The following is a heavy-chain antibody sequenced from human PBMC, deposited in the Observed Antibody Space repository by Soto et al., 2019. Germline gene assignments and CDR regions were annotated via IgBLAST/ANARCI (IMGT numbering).Heavy chain of an antibody. CDR3: AREANKGVWFDP. CDR2: IYYSGST. V-gene: IGHV4-31*03. J-gene: IGHJ5*02. CDR1: GGSISSGGYY. Sequence: QVQLQESGPGLVKPSQTLSLTCTVSGGSISSGGYYWSWIRQHPGKGLEWIGYIYYSGSTYYNPSLKSRVTIAVDTSKNQFSLKLSSVTAADTAVYYCAREANKGVWFDPWGQGTLVTVSS.